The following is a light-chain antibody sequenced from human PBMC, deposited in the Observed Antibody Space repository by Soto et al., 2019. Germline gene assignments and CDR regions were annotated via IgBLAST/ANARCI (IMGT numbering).Light chain of an antibody. V-gene: IGKV3-20*01. CDR3: QQYDRPPIT. CDR1: QSVSSTY. J-gene: IGKJ5*01. Sequence: EIVLTQSPGNLSLPPGERATLSCRASQSVSSTYLAWYQQKPGQAPTLLVSGASRRATGIPDRFSGGGSGTDLTLTISRLEPEDVALYDCQQYDRPPITFGQGTRLDIK. CDR2: GAS.